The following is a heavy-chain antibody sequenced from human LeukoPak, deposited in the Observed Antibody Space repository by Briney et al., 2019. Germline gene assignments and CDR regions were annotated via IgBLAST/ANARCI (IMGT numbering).Heavy chain of an antibody. V-gene: IGHV3-15*01. J-gene: IGHJ4*02. D-gene: IGHD3-22*01. CDR3: TTDPYYYDSSGYYYARYYFDY. Sequence: GGPLRLSCAASGFTFSNAWMSWVRQAPGKGLEWVGRIKSKTDGGTTDYAAPVKGRFTISRDDSKNTLYLQMNSLKTEDTAVYYCTTDPYYYDSSGYYYARYYFDYWGQGTLVTVSS. CDR2: IKSKTDGGTT. CDR1: GFTFSNAW.